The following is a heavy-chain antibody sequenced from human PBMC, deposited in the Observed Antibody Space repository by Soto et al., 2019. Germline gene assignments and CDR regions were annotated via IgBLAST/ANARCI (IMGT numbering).Heavy chain of an antibody. J-gene: IGHJ4*02. CDR2: ISGSGGST. CDR1: GFTFSSYA. V-gene: IGHV3-23*01. CDR3: AKGGGPYSVAPNLRYFDY. D-gene: IGHD6-19*01. Sequence: GGSLRLSCAASGFTFSSYAMSWVRQAPGKGLEWVSAISGSGGSTYYADSVKGRFTISRDNSKNTLYLQMNSLRAEDTAVYYWAKGGGPYSVAPNLRYFDYWGQGTLVTVSS.